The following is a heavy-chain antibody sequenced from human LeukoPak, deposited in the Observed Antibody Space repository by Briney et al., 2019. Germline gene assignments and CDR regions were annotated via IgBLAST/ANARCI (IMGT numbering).Heavy chain of an antibody. CDR2: ISYDGSIK. J-gene: IGHJ2*01. CDR3: ARRPGYWYFDL. V-gene: IGHV3-30*04. CDR1: GFTFSNFA. D-gene: IGHD6-6*01. Sequence: GGSLRLSCAASGFTFSNFAMHWVRQAPGKGLEWVAVISYDGSIKYYADSVKGRFTISRDNSKNTLYLQMNSLRAEDTAVYYCARRPGYWYFDLWGRGTLVTVSS.